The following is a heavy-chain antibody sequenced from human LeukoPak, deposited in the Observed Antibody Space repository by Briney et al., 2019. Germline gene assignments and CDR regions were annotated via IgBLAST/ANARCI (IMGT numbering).Heavy chain of an antibody. V-gene: IGHV3-53*01. CDR2: IYSGGST. CDR3: ATRGELLDFDAFDI. CDR1: GFTASSNY. J-gene: IGHJ3*02. D-gene: IGHD1-26*01. Sequence: GGSLRLSCAASGFTASSNYMSWVRQAPGKGLEWVSVIYSGGSTYYADSVKGRFTISRDNSKNTLYLQMNSLRAEDTAVYYCATRGELLDFDAFDIWGQGTMVTVSS.